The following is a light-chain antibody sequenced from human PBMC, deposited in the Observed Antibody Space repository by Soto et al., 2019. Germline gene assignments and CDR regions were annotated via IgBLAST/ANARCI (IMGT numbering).Light chain of an antibody. CDR2: EVS. V-gene: IGLV2-8*01. CDR3: SSYTGSNNLG. J-gene: IGLJ3*02. CDR1: SSDVGGYNY. Sequence: QSALTQPPSASXXPGQSVTISCSGTSSDVGGYNYVSWYQQHPGKAPKVMIYEVSKRPSGVPDRFSGSKSGNTASLTVSGLQAEDEADYYCSSYTGSNNLGFGGGTKLTVL.